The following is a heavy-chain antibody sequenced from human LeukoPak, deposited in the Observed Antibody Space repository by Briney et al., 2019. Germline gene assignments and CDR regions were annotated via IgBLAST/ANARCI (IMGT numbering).Heavy chain of an antibody. D-gene: IGHD1-14*01. Sequence: GSLRLSCVGSGFTFSKDWMSWVRQAPGKGLEWVGRIKNKIDGGTTDDAAPVKGRFTISRDDSKNTLYLQMTSLKTEDTALYYCATYNDRDAFDIWGQGTMVTVSP. CDR2: IKNKIDGGTT. J-gene: IGHJ3*02. CDR1: GFTFSKDW. CDR3: ATYNDRDAFDI. V-gene: IGHV3-15*01.